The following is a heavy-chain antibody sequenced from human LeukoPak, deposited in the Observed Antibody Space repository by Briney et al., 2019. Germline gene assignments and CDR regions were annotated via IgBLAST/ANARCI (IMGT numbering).Heavy chain of an antibody. CDR3: ARGSALGYCSGGSCYGFGAFDI. Sequence: SVKVSCKASGGTFSSYAISWVRQAPGQGLEWMGGIIPIFGTANYAQKFQGRVTITTDVSTSTAYMELSSLRSGDTAVYYCARGSALGYCSGGSCYGFGAFDIWGQGTMVTVSS. D-gene: IGHD2-15*01. V-gene: IGHV1-69*05. CDR2: IIPIFGTA. J-gene: IGHJ3*02. CDR1: GGTFSSYA.